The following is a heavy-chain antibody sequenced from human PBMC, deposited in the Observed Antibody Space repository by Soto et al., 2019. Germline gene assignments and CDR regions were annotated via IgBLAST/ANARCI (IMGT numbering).Heavy chain of an antibody. CDR2: INADNGNT. J-gene: IGHJ4*02. V-gene: IGHV1-3*01. Sequence: ASVKVSCKASEYTFTSYGIHWVRQAPGQRLEWLGWINADNGNTNYAQKFQGRVTITADESTSTAYMELSSLRSEDTAVYYCARDRADAYYYDSSGYYDFDYWGQGTLVTVSS. CDR1: EYTFTSYG. D-gene: IGHD3-22*01. CDR3: ARDRADAYYYDSSGYYDFDY.